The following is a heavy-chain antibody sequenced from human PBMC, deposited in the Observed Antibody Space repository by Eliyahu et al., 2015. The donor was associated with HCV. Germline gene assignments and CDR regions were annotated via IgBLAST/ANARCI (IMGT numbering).Heavy chain of an antibody. Sequence: QLQLQESGPGLVKPSETLSLTCTVSGGSISSSSYYWGWIRQPPGKGLEWIGSIYYSGSIYYNSSLKSRVTISVDTSKNQFSLKLSSVTAADTAVYYCARSSLDFWSGYFGYFDYWGQGTLVTVSS. CDR2: IYYSGSI. D-gene: IGHD3-3*01. J-gene: IGHJ4*02. V-gene: IGHV4-39*01. CDR1: GGSISSSSYY. CDR3: ARSSLDFWSGYFGYFDY.